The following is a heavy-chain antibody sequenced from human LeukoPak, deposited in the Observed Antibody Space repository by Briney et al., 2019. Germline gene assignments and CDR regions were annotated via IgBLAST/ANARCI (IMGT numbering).Heavy chain of an antibody. CDR2: ISYDGSNK. J-gene: IGHJ4*02. CDR3: ARGLGYSSGWAFDY. V-gene: IGHV3-30*03. CDR1: GFTFSSYG. Sequence: GGSLRLSCAASGFTFSSYGMHWVRQAPGKGLEWVAVISYDGSNKYYADSVKGRFTISRDNSKNTLYLQMNSLRAEDTAVYYCARGLGYSSGWAFDYWGQGTLVTVSS. D-gene: IGHD6-19*01.